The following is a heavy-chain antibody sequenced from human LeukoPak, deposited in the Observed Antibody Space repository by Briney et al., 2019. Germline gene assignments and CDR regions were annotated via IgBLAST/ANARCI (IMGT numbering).Heavy chain of an antibody. Sequence: EASVKVSCKASGYTFTSNYMHWVRRAPGQGLEWMGIIHPSGGNTNYAQKFQGRVAMTRDTSTSTVYMELSSLRSEDTAIYYCARDCSSTRCQGPVFDNWGQGTLVTVSS. D-gene: IGHD2-2*01. CDR1: GYTFTSNY. J-gene: IGHJ4*02. V-gene: IGHV1-46*01. CDR3: ARDCSSTRCQGPVFDN. CDR2: IHPSGGNT.